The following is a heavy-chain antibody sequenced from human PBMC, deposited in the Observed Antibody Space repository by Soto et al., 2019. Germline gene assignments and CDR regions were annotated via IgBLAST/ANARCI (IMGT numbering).Heavy chain of an antibody. J-gene: IGHJ4*02. CDR1: GFTFSSYA. D-gene: IGHD6-13*01. Sequence: GGSVRLSCAASGFTFSSYAMHWVRQAPGKGLEWVAVISYDGSNKYYADSVKGRFTISRDNSKNTLYLQMNSLRAEDTAVYYCARTFSSWHVGFDYWGQGTLVTV. V-gene: IGHV3-30-3*01. CDR3: ARTFSSWHVGFDY. CDR2: ISYDGSNK.